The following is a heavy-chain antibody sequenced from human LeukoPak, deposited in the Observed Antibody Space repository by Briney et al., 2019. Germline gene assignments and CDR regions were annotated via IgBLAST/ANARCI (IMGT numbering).Heavy chain of an antibody. D-gene: IGHD2-15*01. CDR1: GFTFSSYA. Sequence: QPGGSLRLSCAASGFTFSSYAMSWVRQAPGKGLEWVSGISWNSGSIGYADSVKGRFTISRDNAKNSLYLQMNSLRAEDMALYYCAKAAGHDAFDIWGQGTMVTVSS. J-gene: IGHJ3*02. V-gene: IGHV3-9*03. CDR3: AKAAGHDAFDI. CDR2: ISWNSGSI.